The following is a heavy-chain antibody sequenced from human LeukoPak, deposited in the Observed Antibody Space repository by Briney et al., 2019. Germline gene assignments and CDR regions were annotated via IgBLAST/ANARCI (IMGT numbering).Heavy chain of an antibody. CDR1: GFTFRSYA. D-gene: IGHD6-13*01. CDR3: AKDSRVTRSYSSSWPDAFDI. J-gene: IGHJ3*02. CDR2: ISYDGRNS. V-gene: IGHV3-30*04. Sequence: PGGSLRLSCAASGFTFRSYAMQWVRQAPGKGLEWMAVISYDGRNSYYVDSVKGRFTISRDNSKNTLYLQMNSLRAEDTAVYYCAKDSRVTRSYSSSWPDAFDIWGQGTMVTVSS.